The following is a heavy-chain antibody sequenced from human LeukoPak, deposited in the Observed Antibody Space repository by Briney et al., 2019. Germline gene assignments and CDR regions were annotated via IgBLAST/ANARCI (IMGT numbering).Heavy chain of an antibody. D-gene: IGHD3-22*01. V-gene: IGHV3-21*01. CDR2: ISSSSSYI. CDR3: ARDRDSSGYYRGNFDY. CDR1: GFTFSSYS. J-gene: IGHJ4*02. Sequence: GGSLRLSCAASGFTFSSYSMNWVRQAPGKGLEWVSSISSSSSYIYYADSVKGRFTISGDNAKNSLYLQMNSLRAEDTAVYYCARDRDSSGYYRGNFDYWGQGTLVTVSS.